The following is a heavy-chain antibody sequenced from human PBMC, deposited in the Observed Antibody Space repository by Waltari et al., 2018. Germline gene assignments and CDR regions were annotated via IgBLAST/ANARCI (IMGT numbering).Heavy chain of an antibody. Sequence: QLQLQESGPGLVKPSGTLSLTCAVSGDSMSSTYWWSWVRQPPGKALEWMGQVHGSGKTNYDQSFSSRVSNSLDTSNNQFPLKVTSSTAADTAVYYCARDRGRGLYLDSWGPGTLVTVSP. J-gene: IGHJ4*02. CDR2: VHGSGKT. D-gene: IGHD2-15*01. CDR1: GDSMSSTYW. V-gene: IGHV4-4*02. CDR3: ARDRGRGLYLDS.